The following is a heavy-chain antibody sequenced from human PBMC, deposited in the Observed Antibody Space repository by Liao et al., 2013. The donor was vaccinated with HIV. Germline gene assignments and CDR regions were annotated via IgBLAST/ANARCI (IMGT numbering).Heavy chain of an antibody. CDR3: ARVGRAARHYFDF. V-gene: IGHV4-4*07. Sequence: QVQLQESGPGLVKPSETLSLTCTVSGDSISNYYWNWIRQPAGKGLEWIGRIYTSGSANYSPSLKGRVTMAVDTSKNQFSLKLRSVTAADTAVYYCARVGRAARHYFDFWGRGNPYGHRLL. J-gene: IGHJ4*02. D-gene: IGHD6-6*01. CDR1: GDSISNYY. CDR2: IYTSGSA.